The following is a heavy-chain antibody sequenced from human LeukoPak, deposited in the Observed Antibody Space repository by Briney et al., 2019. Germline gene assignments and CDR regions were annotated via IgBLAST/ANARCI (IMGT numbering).Heavy chain of an antibody. Sequence: GSLRLSCAASGFTFRSYWKHWVRQAPGKGLVWVSRINSDGSSTSYADSVKGRFTISRDNAKNTLYLQMNSLRAEDTAVYYCARGSGYYDSSGLDYWGQGTLVTVSS. V-gene: IGHV3-74*01. D-gene: IGHD3-22*01. CDR2: INSDGSST. J-gene: IGHJ4*02. CDR3: ARGSGYYDSSGLDY. CDR1: GFTFRSYW.